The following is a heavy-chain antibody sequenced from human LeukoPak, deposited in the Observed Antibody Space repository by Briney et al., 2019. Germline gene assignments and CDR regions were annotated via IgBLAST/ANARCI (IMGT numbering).Heavy chain of an antibody. D-gene: IGHD3-22*01. V-gene: IGHV4-59*01. CDR2: IYYSGST. Sequence: PSETLSLTCTVSGGSISSYYWSWIRQPPGKGLEWIGYIYYSGSTNYNPSLKSRVTISVDTSKNQFSLKLSSVTAADTAVYYCARASYDSSGYYSTLYFDYWGQGTLVTVSS. J-gene: IGHJ4*02. CDR3: ARASYDSSGYYSTLYFDY. CDR1: GGSISSYY.